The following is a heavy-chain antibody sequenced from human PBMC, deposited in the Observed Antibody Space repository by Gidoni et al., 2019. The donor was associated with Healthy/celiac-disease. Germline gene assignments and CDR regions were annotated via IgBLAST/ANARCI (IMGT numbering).Heavy chain of an antibody. Sequence: QLQLQESGPGLVKPSETLSLTCTVSGGSISSSSYYWGWIRQPPGKGLEWIGSIYYRRSTYYNPSLKSRVTISVDTSKNQFSLKLSSVTAADTAVYYCARHVAVAGTDYWGQGTLVTVSS. CDR1: GGSISSSSYY. V-gene: IGHV4-39*01. CDR3: ARHVAVAGTDY. CDR2: IYYRRST. D-gene: IGHD6-19*01. J-gene: IGHJ4*02.